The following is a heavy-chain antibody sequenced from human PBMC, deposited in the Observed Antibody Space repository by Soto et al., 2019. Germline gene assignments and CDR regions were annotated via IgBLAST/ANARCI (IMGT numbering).Heavy chain of an antibody. CDR1: GFTFNNYG. CDR3: AKDTVPGL. CDR2: VSYDGSNK. Sequence: PGGSLRLSCAASGFTFNNYGMHWVRQAPGKGLECVAVVSYDGSNKYYADSVKGRFTISRDNSKNTLYLQMESLTIQDTAVYYCAKDTVPGLWGQGTTVTVSS. D-gene: IGHD2-8*02. V-gene: IGHV3-30*18. J-gene: IGHJ6*02.